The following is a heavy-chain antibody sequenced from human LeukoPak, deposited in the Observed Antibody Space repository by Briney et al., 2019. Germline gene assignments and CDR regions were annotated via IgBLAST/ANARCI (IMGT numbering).Heavy chain of an antibody. V-gene: IGHV3-30*02. D-gene: IGHD6-25*01. CDR3: AKTISGYSSGWLYYYYYYMDV. CDR1: GFTFSSYG. J-gene: IGHJ6*03. CDR2: IRYDGSNK. Sequence: GGSLRLSCAASGFTFSSYGMHWVRQAPGKGLEWVAFIRYDGSNKYYADSVKGRFTISRDNSKNTLYLQMNSLRAEDTAVYYCAKTISGYSSGWLYYYYYYMDVWGKGTTVTISS.